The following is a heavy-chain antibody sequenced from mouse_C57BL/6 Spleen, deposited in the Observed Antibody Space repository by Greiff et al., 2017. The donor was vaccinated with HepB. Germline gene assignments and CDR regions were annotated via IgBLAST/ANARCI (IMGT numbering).Heavy chain of an antibody. Sequence: EVQVVESGGGLVQPGGSLKLSCAASGFTFSDYYMYWVRQTPEKRLEWVAYISNGGGSTYYPDTVKGRFTISRDNAKNTLYLQMSRLKSEDTAMYYCARHSYSYYAMDYWGQGTSVTVSS. CDR1: GFTFSDYY. CDR2: ISNGGGST. CDR3: ARHSYSYYAMDY. D-gene: IGHD2-10*01. V-gene: IGHV5-12*01. J-gene: IGHJ4*01.